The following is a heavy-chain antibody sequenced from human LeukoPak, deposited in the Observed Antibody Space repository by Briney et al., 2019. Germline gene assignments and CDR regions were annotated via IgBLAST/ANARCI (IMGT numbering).Heavy chain of an antibody. V-gene: IGHV1-2*02. D-gene: IGHD1-26*01. CDR1: GYTFTDYP. Sequence: ASVKVCCKASGYTFTDYPMHWVRQAPGQGVQWMGVFNPYSGATNYARNFQGRVTMTLDTSITTAYMELIRLRVDDTAIYFCARGAKVGATFDYWGQGTLLTVSS. CDR3: ARGAKVGATFDY. CDR2: FNPYSGAT. J-gene: IGHJ4*02.